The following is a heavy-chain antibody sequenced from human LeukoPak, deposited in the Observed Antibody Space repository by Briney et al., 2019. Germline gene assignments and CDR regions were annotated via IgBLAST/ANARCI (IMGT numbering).Heavy chain of an antibody. V-gene: IGHV4-59*12. D-gene: IGHD1-26*01. J-gene: IGHJ6*03. CDR3: ARMRAGGSYFGSYYYYYMDV. CDR1: GGSISSYY. CDR2: IYYSGST. Sequence: SETLSLTCAVSGGSISSYYWSWIRQPPGKGLEWIGYIYYSGSTNYNPSLKSRVTISVDTSKNQFSLKLSSVTAAGTAVYYCARMRAGGSYFGSYYYYYMDVWGKGTTVTVSS.